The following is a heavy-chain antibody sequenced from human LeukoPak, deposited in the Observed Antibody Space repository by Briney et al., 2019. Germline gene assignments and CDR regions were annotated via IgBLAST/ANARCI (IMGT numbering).Heavy chain of an antibody. J-gene: IGHJ6*03. V-gene: IGHV4-39*07. CDR3: ARLRWGGNYYYYYYMDV. D-gene: IGHD4-23*01. CDR1: GGSISSSSYY. Sequence: SETLSLTCTVSGGSISSSSYYWGWIRQPPGKGLEWIGSIYYSGNTYYNPSLKSRVTISVDTSKNQFSLKLSSVTAADTAVYYCARLRWGGNYYYYYYMDVWGKGTTVTVSS. CDR2: IYYSGNT.